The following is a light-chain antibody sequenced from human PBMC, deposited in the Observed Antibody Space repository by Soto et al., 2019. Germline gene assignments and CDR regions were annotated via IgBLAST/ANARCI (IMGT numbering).Light chain of an antibody. CDR2: GAS. J-gene: IGKJ1*01. CDR3: QQQGSSPRT. CDR1: QSLSRTY. V-gene: IGKV3-20*01. Sequence: EIVLTQSPGTLSLSPGERATLSCRASQSLSRTYLAWYQQNPGQAPRLLIYGASSRATGIPDRYSGSGSGTDSALNISRLEPDDFAMYFCQQQGSSPRTFGQGTKVEIK.